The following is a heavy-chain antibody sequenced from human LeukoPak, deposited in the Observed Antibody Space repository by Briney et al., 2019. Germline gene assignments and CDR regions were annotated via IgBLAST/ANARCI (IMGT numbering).Heavy chain of an antibody. CDR2: MNPNSGNT. D-gene: IGHD6-6*01. V-gene: IGHV1-8*01. CDR3: ARSAARREVNYYYYMDV. J-gene: IGHJ6*03. CDR1: GYTFTSYD. Sequence: ASVKVSCKASGYTFTSYDINWVRQATGQGLEWMGWMNPNSGNTGYAQKFQGRVTMTRNTSISTAYMELSSLRSEDTAVYYCARSAARREVNYYYYMDVWGKGTTVTVSS.